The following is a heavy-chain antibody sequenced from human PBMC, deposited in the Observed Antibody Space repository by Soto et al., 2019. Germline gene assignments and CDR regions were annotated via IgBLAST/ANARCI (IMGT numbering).Heavy chain of an antibody. D-gene: IGHD6-13*01. CDR2: IGTAGDT. J-gene: IGHJ6*02. CDR1: GFTFSSYD. V-gene: IGHV3-13*01. Sequence: PGGSLRLSCAASGFTFSSYDMHWVRQATGKGLEWVSAIGTAGDTYYPGSVKGRFTISRENAKNSLYLQMNSLRAGDTAVYYCARVRSIEAAGTYYYYGMDVWGQGTTVTVSS. CDR3: ARVRSIEAAGTYYYYGMDV.